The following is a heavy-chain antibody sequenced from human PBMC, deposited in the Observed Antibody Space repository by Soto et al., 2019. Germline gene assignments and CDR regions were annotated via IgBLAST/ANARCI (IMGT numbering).Heavy chain of an antibody. V-gene: IGHV1-8*01. CDR1: GYTFTSYD. CDR3: ARGLHGDFTVDFDY. Sequence: GASVKVSCKASGYTFTSYDINWVRQATGQGLEWMGWMNPNSGNTGYAQKFQGRVTMTRNTSISTAYMELSSLRSEDSAVYYCARGLHGDFTVDFDYWGQGTLVTVS. D-gene: IGHD4-17*01. J-gene: IGHJ4*02. CDR2: MNPNSGNT.